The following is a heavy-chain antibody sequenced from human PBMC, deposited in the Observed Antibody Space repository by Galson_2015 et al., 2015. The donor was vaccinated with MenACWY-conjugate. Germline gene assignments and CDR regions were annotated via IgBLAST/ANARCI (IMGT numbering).Heavy chain of an antibody. Sequence: SLRLSCAASGFTFSNFGLSWVRKAPREGLEWVSSIGGSGDSTYYADSVKGRFTISRDNSRNTLSLQMNSLRAGDTAVYYCAKFGPSGGVTTGWILHLDSWGQGTPVTVSS. CDR3: AKFGPSGGVTTGWILHLDS. D-gene: IGHD1-26*01. CDR1: GFTFSNFG. CDR2: IGGSGDST. J-gene: IGHJ4*02. V-gene: IGHV3-23*01.